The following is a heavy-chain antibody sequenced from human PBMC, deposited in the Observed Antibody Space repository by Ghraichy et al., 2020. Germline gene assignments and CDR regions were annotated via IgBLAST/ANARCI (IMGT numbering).Heavy chain of an antibody. V-gene: IGHV1-2*02. CDR2: INPNSGGA. CDR3: ARVGYNWNNAPSY. J-gene: IGHJ4*02. Sequence: SVKVSCKASGYTFTAYYIHWVRQAPGQGLEWMGWINPNSGGAAYAQNFQGRVTMTRDTSISIVYMELSRLRSDDTAIYYCARVGYNWNNAPSYWGQGTLVSVSS. D-gene: IGHD1/OR15-1a*01. CDR1: GYTFTAYY.